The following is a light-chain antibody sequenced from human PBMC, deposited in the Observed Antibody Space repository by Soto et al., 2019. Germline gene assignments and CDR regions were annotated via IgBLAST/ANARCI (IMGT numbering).Light chain of an antibody. V-gene: IGLV2-14*01. J-gene: IGLJ2*01. CDR2: DVS. CDR1: SSDIGGYIY. CDR3: SSYTSSSLVV. Sequence: QSALTQPASVSGSPGQSMTISCTGTSSDIGGYIYVSWYQQHPGKAPKLMIYDVSNRPSGVSDRFSASKSGNTASLTISGLQAEDEADYYCSSYTSSSLVVFGGGTKVTVL.